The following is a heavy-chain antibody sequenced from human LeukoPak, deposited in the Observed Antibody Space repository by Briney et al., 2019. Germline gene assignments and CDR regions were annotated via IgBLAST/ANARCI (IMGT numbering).Heavy chain of an antibody. Sequence: GGSLRLSCAASGFTFSSYWMHWVRQAPGKGLVWVSRNNSDGSSTSYADSVMGRFTISRDNAKNTVYLQMNSLRAEDTAVYYCARVWAWSYGYWGQGTLVTVS. CDR1: GFTFSSYW. J-gene: IGHJ4*02. V-gene: IGHV3-74*01. CDR3: ARVWAWSYGY. D-gene: IGHD3-10*01. CDR2: NNSDGSST.